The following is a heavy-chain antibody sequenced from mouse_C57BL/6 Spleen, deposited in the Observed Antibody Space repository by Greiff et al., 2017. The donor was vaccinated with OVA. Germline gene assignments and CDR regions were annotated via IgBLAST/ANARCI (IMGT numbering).Heavy chain of an antibody. J-gene: IGHJ3*01. V-gene: IGHV2-2*01. CDR3: ARKYYYYGSSPLFAY. CDR1: GFSFTSYG. Sequence: QVQLKESGPGLVQPSQSLSISCKVSGFSFTSYGVPWVSQSPGKGLEWLGVIWRGGSTDYNAAFISRLSISKENSKSQVFFKMNSLQADDTAIYYCARKYYYYGSSPLFAYWGQGILVTVSA. D-gene: IGHD1-1*01. CDR2: IWRGGST.